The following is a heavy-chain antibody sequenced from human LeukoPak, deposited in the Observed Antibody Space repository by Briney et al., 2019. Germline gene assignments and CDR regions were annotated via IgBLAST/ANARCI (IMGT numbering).Heavy chain of an antibody. D-gene: IGHD2-2*01. CDR3: ARPPAAPSDAFDI. Sequence: PSETLSLTCTVSGGSISSSSYYWGWIRQPPGKGLEWIGSIYYSGSTYYNPSLKSRVTISVDTSKNQFSLKLSSVTAADTAVYYCARPPAAPSDAFDIWGQGTMVTVSS. CDR2: IYYSGST. J-gene: IGHJ3*02. V-gene: IGHV4-39*01. CDR1: GGSISSSSYY.